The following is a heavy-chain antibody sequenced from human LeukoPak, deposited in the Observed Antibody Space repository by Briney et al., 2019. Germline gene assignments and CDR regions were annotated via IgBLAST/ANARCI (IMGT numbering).Heavy chain of an antibody. CDR2: INHSGST. D-gene: IGHD3-22*01. V-gene: IGHV4-34*01. CDR3: ARERGNYYDSSGYSRNFDY. Sequence: SETLSLTCAVYGGSFSGYYWSWIRQPPGKGLEWIGEINHSGSTNYNPSLKSRVTISVDTSKNQFSLKLSSVTAAGTAVYYCARERGNYYDSSGYSRNFDYWGQGTLVTVSS. J-gene: IGHJ4*02. CDR1: GGSFSGYY.